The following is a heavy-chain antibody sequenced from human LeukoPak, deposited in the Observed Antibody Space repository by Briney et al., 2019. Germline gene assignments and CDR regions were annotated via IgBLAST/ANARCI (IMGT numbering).Heavy chain of an antibody. V-gene: IGHV4-34*01. CDR3: ARSPFDY. CDR1: GGSFSGYY. Sequence: PSETLSLTCAVYGGSFSGYYWSWIRRPPGKGLEWIGEINHSGSTNYNPSLKSRVTISVDTSKNQFSLKLSSVTAADTAVYYCARSPFDYWGQGTLVTVSS. J-gene: IGHJ4*02. CDR2: INHSGST.